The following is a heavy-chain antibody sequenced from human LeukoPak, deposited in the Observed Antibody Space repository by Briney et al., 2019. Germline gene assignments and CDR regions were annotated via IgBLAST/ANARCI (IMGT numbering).Heavy chain of an antibody. CDR2: IFHSGST. CDR3: ARGGGYYFDY. CDR1: GGSISSNNW. J-gene: IGHJ4*02. V-gene: IGHV4-4*02. D-gene: IGHD3-16*01. Sequence: PSGTLSLTCAVSGGSISSNNWWNWVRQPPGKGLEWIGEIFHSGSTNYNPSLMSRVSISLDKSKNHLSLKLSSVTAADTAVHYCARGGGYYFDYWGQGTLVTVSS.